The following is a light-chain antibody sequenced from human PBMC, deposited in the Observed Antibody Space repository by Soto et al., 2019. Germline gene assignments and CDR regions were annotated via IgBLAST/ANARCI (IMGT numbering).Light chain of an antibody. CDR3: QVWDSSSDLV. Sequence: SYELTQPPSVSVAPGKTARITCRGNNIGSKSVHWYQQKPGQAPVVVIYYDSDRPSGIPERFSGSNSGNTATLTISRVEAGDEADYYCQVWDSSSDLVFGGGTKVTVL. CDR2: YDS. CDR1: NIGSKS. V-gene: IGLV3-21*04. J-gene: IGLJ2*01.